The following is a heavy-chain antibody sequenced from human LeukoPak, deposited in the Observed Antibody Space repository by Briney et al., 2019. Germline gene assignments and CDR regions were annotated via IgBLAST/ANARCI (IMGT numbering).Heavy chain of an antibody. CDR2: INTDGSST. D-gene: IGHD2-2*01. Sequence: GGSLRLSCAASGFTFSSYWMHWVRQAPGKGLVWVSRINTDGSSTSYADSVKGRFTISRDNAKNTLYLQMNSLRAEDTAVYYCARDWPGAYQLPAYYYYYMDVWGKGTTVTVSS. CDR3: ARDWPGAYQLPAYYYYYMDV. CDR1: GFTFSSYW. V-gene: IGHV3-74*01. J-gene: IGHJ6*03.